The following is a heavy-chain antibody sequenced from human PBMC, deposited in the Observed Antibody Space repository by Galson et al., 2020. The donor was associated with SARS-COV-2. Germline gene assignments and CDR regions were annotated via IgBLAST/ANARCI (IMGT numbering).Heavy chain of an antibody. CDR1: GFTFSNYD. J-gene: IGHJ3*01. V-gene: IGHV3-13*01. CDR2: IDTTGDT. Sequence: GGSLRLSCAASGFTFSNYDMHWVRHVTGKGLEWVSAIDTTGDTYYPGSVKGRFTISRENAMNSLYLQMNSLRAGDTAVYYCARGDYDNNSGTFDLWGQGTMVTVSS. CDR3: ARGDYDNNSGTFDL. D-gene: IGHD3-9*01.